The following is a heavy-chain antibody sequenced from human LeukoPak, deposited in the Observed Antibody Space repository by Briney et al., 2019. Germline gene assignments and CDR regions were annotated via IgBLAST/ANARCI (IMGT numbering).Heavy chain of an antibody. CDR3: ARDGLVEGVSLFDY. D-gene: IGHD3-16*01. CDR1: GDIFTSYA. J-gene: IGHJ4*02. V-gene: IGHV7-4-1*02. Sequence: ASVKVSCKASGDIFTSYAINWLRQAPGQGPEWMGWINMYNGHPTYAQGFTGRFVFSLDTSISTAYLQISSLKAEDTAVYYCARDGLVEGVSLFDYWGQGTLVTVSS. CDR2: INMYNGHP.